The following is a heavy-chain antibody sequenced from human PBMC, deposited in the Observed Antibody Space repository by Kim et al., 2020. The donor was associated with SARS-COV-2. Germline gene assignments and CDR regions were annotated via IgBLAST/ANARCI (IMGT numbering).Heavy chain of an antibody. J-gene: IGHJ4*02. V-gene: IGHV1-18*01. D-gene: IGHD4-17*01. CDR2: T. CDR3: ARDYGDYGYFDY. Sequence: TKYARKFQGRVTMTTDTSTSTAYMELRSLRSDDTALYYCARDYGDYGYFDYRGQGTLVTVSS.